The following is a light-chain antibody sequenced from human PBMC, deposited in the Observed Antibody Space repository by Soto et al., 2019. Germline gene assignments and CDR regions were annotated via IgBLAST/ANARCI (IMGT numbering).Light chain of an antibody. Sequence: DIQMTQSPSSLSASVGDRVTITCRASQHITTNLAWFQQKPEKAPKTLIYAASTLQGGVSSRFSGNGSGTDFTLTISSPQPEDFSTYYCQQYYTYPRTFGRGTKVEIK. CDR2: AAS. V-gene: IGKV1D-16*01. CDR3: QQYYTYPRT. J-gene: IGKJ1*01. CDR1: QHITTN.